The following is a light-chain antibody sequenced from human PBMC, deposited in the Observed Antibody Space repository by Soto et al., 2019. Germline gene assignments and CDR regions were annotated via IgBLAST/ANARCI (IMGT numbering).Light chain of an antibody. CDR2: DAS. J-gene: IGKJ1*01. CDR1: QSVSSY. V-gene: IGKV3-11*01. Sequence: IVITSAPDSLAVSLGESSTLSCRASQSVSSYLAWYQQKPGQPPRLLIYDASKRATGIPARFSGSGSGTDFTLTISSLEPEDFAMYYCQQRNNWRPTFGQGTKVDNK. CDR3: QQRNNWRPT.